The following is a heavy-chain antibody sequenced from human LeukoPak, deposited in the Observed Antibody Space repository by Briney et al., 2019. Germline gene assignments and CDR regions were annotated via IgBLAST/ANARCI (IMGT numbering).Heavy chain of an antibody. V-gene: IGHV3-30-3*01. CDR1: GFTFSSYA. D-gene: IGHD1-26*01. Sequence: GSLRISCAASGFTFSSYAMHWVRQAPGKGLEWVAVISYDGSNKYYADSVKGRFTISRDNSKNTLYLQMNSLRAEDAAVYYCAREVVGATTGAFDIWGQGTMVTVSS. CDR2: ISYDGSNK. J-gene: IGHJ3*02. CDR3: AREVVGATTGAFDI.